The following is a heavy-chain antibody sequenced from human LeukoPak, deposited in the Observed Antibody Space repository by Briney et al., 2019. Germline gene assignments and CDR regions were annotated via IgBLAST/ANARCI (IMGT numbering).Heavy chain of an antibody. CDR3: AREGSGYDPGYYYYYYMDV. CDR1: GYTFTSYG. D-gene: IGHD5-12*01. Sequence: ASVKVSCKASGYTFTSYGISWVRQAPGQELEWMGWISAYNGNTNYAQKLQGRVTMTTDTSTSTAYMELRSLRSDDTAVYYCAREGSGYDPGYYYYYYMDVWGKGTTVTVSS. J-gene: IGHJ6*03. CDR2: ISAYNGNT. V-gene: IGHV1-18*01.